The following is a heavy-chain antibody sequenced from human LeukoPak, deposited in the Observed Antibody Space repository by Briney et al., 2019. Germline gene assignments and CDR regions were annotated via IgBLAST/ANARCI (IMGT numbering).Heavy chain of an antibody. CDR1: GYSFSNYD. CDR3: TRGASDYWGENYFDY. CDR2: MNPNSGTV. J-gene: IGHJ4*02. Sequence: ASVKVSCKASGYSFSNYDINWVRQATGHGLGWMGWMNPNSGTVGYAQKFQGRVTMTRNASISAAYMELSSLTSEDAAAYYCTRGASDYWGENYFDYWGQGSLVTVSS. D-gene: IGHD7-27*01. V-gene: IGHV1-8*01.